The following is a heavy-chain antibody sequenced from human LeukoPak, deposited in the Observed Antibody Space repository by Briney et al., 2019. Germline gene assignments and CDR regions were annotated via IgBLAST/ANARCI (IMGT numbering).Heavy chain of an antibody. CDR1: GCTFTSYG. CDR3: ARGAYYDILTGLLDY. V-gene: IGHV1-18*04. Sequence: ASVKVSCKASGCTFTSYGISWVRQAPGQGLEWMGWISAYNGNTNYAQKLQGRVTMTTDTSTSTAYMELRSLRSDDTAVYYCARGAYYDILTGLLDYWGQGTLVTVSS. D-gene: IGHD3-9*01. J-gene: IGHJ4*02. CDR2: ISAYNGNT.